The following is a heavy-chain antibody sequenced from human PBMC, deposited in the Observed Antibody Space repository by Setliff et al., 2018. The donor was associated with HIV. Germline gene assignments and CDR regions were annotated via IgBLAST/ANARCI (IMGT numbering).Heavy chain of an antibody. CDR3: ARELLRSWDGSVNSYKPYYFDY. D-gene: IGHD3-10*01. V-gene: IGHV4-38-2*02. CDR1: GYAISSGYY. CDR2: IYARGST. J-gene: IGHJ4*02. Sequence: SETLSLTCAVSGYAISSGYYWGWIRRPPGKGLEWIGSIYARGSTYYNPSLKSRVTISVDTSKNQFSLKLSSVTAADTAVYYCARELLRSWDGSVNSYKPYYFDYWGQGTLVTVSS.